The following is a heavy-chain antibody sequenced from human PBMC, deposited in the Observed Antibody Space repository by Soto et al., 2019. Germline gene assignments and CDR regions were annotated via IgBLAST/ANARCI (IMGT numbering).Heavy chain of an antibody. D-gene: IGHD5-18*01. J-gene: IGHJ4*02. CDR2: IYWDDAK. Sequence: QITLKESGPPLVKPTQTLALTCSFSGFSLSTSGVGVGWIRQPPGKALEWLALIYWDDAKRYSPSLQSRLSITKDTSKNQVVLTLTNMDPVDTATYYCAHLRGYRDFDYWGQGTLVTVSS. V-gene: IGHV2-5*02. CDR1: GFSLSTSGVG. CDR3: AHLRGYRDFDY.